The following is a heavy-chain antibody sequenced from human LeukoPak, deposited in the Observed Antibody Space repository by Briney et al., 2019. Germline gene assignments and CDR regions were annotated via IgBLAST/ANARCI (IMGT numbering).Heavy chain of an antibody. V-gene: IGHV4-39*07. CDR2: IYYSGST. Sequence: SETLSLTCTVSGGSISSSSYYWGWIRQPPGKGLEWIGSIYYSGSTYYNPSLKSRVTISVDTSKNQFSLKLSSVTAADTAVYYCARVAGYYGSGSYFRLYYFDYWGQGTLVTVSS. D-gene: IGHD3-10*01. J-gene: IGHJ4*02. CDR1: GGSISSSSYY. CDR3: ARVAGYYGSGSYFRLYYFDY.